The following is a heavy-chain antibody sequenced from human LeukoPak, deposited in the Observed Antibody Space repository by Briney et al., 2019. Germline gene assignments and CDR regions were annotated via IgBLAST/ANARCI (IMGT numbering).Heavy chain of an antibody. J-gene: IGHJ3*02. Sequence: GGSLRLSCAASGFPFSSYRMNWVRQAPGKGLEWVSSISSSSTYIYYADSVKGRFTISRDNAKNSLYLQMNSLRADDTAVYYCARDARITIFGVDIRDDAFDIWGQGTMVTVSS. D-gene: IGHD3-3*01. CDR3: ARDARITIFGVDIRDDAFDI. CDR2: ISSSSTYI. V-gene: IGHV3-21*04. CDR1: GFPFSSYR.